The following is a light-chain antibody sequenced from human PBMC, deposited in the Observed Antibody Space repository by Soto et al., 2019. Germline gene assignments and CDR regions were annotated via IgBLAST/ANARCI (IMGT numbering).Light chain of an antibody. J-gene: IGLJ1*01. V-gene: IGLV1-40*01. CDR1: SSNIGSTYD. CDR2: GNA. Sequence: QSVLTQRPSGSGAPGQRVTISCTGSSSNIGSTYDVQWYQQLPGTAPKLLIHGNADRPSGVPDRFSGSKSGTSASLAITGLQADDEADYYCQSYDDSLSVHYVFGTGTKVTVL. CDR3: QSYDDSLSVHYV.